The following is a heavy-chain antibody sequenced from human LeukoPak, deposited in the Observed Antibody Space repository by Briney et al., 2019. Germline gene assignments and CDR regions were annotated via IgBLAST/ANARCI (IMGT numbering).Heavy chain of an antibody. V-gene: IGHV3-48*03. CDR2: ISSSGSTK. CDR3: AGIYSYVHRPTEY. D-gene: IGHD5-18*01. Sequence: GGSLRLSCAASGFRFNTYEMNWVRQAPGKGLEWLSYISSSGSTKYYANSVKGRFTISRDNTGNSLFLQMNRLRAEDTVVYYCAGIYSYVHRPTEYWGQGTLVTVSS. CDR1: GFRFNTYE. J-gene: IGHJ4*02.